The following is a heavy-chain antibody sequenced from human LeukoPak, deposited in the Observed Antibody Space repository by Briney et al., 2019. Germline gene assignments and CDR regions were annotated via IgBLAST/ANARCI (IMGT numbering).Heavy chain of an antibody. CDR1: GSSISSGNY. CDR2: IYHSGNT. J-gene: IGHJ4*02. Sequence: RPSETLSLTCGVSGSSISSGNYWGWIRQPPGQGLEWIGTIYHSGNTYYNPSLKSRVTLSVDTSKNQFSLNLNSVTAADTAVYFCARGGFCSGPTCYSLWFWGPGTLVTVSS. D-gene: IGHD2-15*01. V-gene: IGHV4-38-2*01. CDR3: ARGGFCSGPTCYSLWF.